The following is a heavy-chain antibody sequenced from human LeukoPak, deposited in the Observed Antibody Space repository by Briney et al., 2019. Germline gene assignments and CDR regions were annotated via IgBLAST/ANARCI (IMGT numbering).Heavy chain of an antibody. J-gene: IGHJ6*02. V-gene: IGHV1-69*04. CDR1: GGTFSSYA. D-gene: IGHD5-12*01. CDR2: IIPIFGIA. Sequence: SVEVSCKASGGTFSSYAISWVRQAPGQGLEWMGRIIPIFGIANYAQKFQGRVTITADKSTSTAYMELSSLRFEDTAVYYCAGYSGYSRMGVYYYYGMDVWGQGTTVTVSS. CDR3: AGYSGYSRMGVYYYYGMDV.